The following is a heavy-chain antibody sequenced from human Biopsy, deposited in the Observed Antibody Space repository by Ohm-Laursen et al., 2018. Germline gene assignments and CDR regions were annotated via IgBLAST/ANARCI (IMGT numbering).Heavy chain of an antibody. CDR3: ARELGDFWGGRQFDF. CDR2: ISPNSGGT. J-gene: IGHJ5*01. V-gene: IGHV1-2*02. D-gene: IGHD3-3*01. CDR1: GYAVNDYF. Sequence: SVKVSCKGSGYAVNDYFLHWLRQAPGQGPEWMGGISPNSGGTNYAQKFQGRVTMTTDTSISTTYMELRRLTSDDTAVFYCARELGDFWGGRQFDFWGQGTLVTVSS.